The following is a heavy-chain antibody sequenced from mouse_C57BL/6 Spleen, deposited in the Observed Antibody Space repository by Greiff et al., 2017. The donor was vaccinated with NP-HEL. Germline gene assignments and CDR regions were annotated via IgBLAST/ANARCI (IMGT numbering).Heavy chain of an antibody. Sequence: EEKGVESGGGWGQQKVSLPLSFSSSFFLFNTSSLNFFLHSPGKGLEWVARIRSKSNNYATYYADSVKDRFTISRDDSESMLYLQMNNLKTEDTAMYYCVRGDGGMDYWGQGTSVTVSS. J-gene: IGHJ4*01. CDR2: IRSKSNNYAT. D-gene: IGHD3-3*01. V-gene: IGHV10-1*01. CDR3: VRGDGGMDY. CDR1: FFLFNTSS.